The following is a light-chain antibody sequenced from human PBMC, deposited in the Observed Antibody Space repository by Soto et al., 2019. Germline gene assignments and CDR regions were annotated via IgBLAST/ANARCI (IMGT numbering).Light chain of an antibody. J-gene: IGKJ1*01. CDR3: QHYNSYSEA. V-gene: IGKV1-5*03. Sequence: DIQMTQSPSTLSGSVGDRVTITCRASQTISSWLAWYQQKPGKAPKLLIYKASTLKSGVLSRFSGSGSGTEFTLTISSLQPDDFATYYCQHYNSYSEAFGQATKVDI. CDR1: QTISSW. CDR2: KAS.